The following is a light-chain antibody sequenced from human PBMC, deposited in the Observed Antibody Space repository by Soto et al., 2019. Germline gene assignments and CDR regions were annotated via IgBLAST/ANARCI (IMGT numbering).Light chain of an antibody. V-gene: IGKV3-20*01. CDR1: QSVSKTF. Sequence: EIVLTQSPGTLSLSPGARATLCWRASQSVSKTFLVWYQQRPGQAPRLLIYDASHRATGIPARFSGSGFGTDFTLTISRLEPEDFAVYYCQQYGSSLLTFGPGTKVDIK. CDR2: DAS. CDR3: QQYGSSLLT. J-gene: IGKJ3*01.